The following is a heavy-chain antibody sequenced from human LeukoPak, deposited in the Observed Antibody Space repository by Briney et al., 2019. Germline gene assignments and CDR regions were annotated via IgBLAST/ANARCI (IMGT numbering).Heavy chain of an antibody. CDR1: GGSISSGDYY. D-gene: IGHD2-2*01. Sequence: SETLSLTXTVSGGSISSGDYYWSCIRQPPGKGLEWIGYIYYSGSTYYNPSLKSRVTISVDTSKNQFSLKLSSVTAADTAVYYCARDFQDGVRSSTSCPYNWFDPWGQGTLVTISS. CDR2: IYYSGST. CDR3: ARDFQDGVRSSTSCPYNWFDP. V-gene: IGHV4-30-4*08. J-gene: IGHJ5*02.